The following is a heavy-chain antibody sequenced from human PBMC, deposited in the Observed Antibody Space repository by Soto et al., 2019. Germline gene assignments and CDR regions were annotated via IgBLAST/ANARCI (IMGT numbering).Heavy chain of an antibody. V-gene: IGHV1-69*13. CDR1: GGTFSSYA. D-gene: IGHD2-2*01. CDR2: IIPIFGTA. CDR3: ASGGSGRYQLLHWFAFDI. Sequence: SVKVSCKASGGTFSSYAISWVRQAPGQGLEWMGGIIPIFGTANYAQKFQGGVTITADESTSTAYMELSSLRSEDTAVYYCASGGSGRYQLLHWFAFDIWGQGTMVTVSS. J-gene: IGHJ3*02.